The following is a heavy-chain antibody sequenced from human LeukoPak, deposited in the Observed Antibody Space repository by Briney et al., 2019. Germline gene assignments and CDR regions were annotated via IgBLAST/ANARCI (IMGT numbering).Heavy chain of an antibody. CDR3: ARYGWLQLARAFDI. Sequence: ASVKVSCKASGYTFTSYDINWVRQATGQGLEWMGWMNPNSGNTGYAQKFQGRVTMTRNTSISTAYMELSRLRSDDTAVYYCARYGWLQLARAFDIWGQGTMVTVSS. CDR2: MNPNSGNT. J-gene: IGHJ3*02. D-gene: IGHD5-24*01. CDR1: GYTFTSYD. V-gene: IGHV1-8*01.